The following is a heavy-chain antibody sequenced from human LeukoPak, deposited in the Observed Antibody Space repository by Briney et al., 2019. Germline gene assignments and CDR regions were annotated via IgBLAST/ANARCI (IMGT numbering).Heavy chain of an antibody. CDR3: ARRRLEILWGSYRYPPYYFDY. V-gene: IGHV4-34*01. CDR1: GGSFSGYY. CDR2: INHSGST. Sequence: SETLSLTRAVYGGSFSGYYWSWIRQPPGKGLEWIGEINHSGSTNYSLSLKSRVTISVDTSKNQFSLKLSSVTAADTAVYYCARRRLEILWGSYRYPPYYFDYWGQGTLVTVSS. J-gene: IGHJ4*02. D-gene: IGHD3-16*02.